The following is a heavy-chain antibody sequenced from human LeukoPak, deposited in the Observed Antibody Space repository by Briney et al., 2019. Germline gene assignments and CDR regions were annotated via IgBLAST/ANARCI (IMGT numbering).Heavy chain of an antibody. Sequence: PGGSLRLSCAASGFTFSSYAMHWVRQAPGKGLEWVAVISYDGSNKYYADSVKGRFTISRDNSKNTLYLQMNSLRAEDTAVYYCARGPRWGQPLPLDYWGQGTLVTVSS. CDR2: ISYDGSNK. CDR1: GFTFSSYA. V-gene: IGHV3-30-3*01. CDR3: ARGPRWGQPLPLDY. J-gene: IGHJ4*02. D-gene: IGHD7-27*01.